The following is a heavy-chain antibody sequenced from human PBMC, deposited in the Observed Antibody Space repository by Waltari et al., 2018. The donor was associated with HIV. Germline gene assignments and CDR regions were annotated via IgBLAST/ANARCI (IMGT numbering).Heavy chain of an antibody. D-gene: IGHD3-22*01. Sequence: QLQIQQWGAGLVKPSETLSLTCAVSGESFTGFYWSFIRQPPGKGLDWIVEIHPSGTTNYNPSLKSRVTLSLQTSKSEFYLTLTSVTAADTAVYYCARRAGHSNGSQRLDHWGQGTLVSVSA. CDR2: IHPSGTT. J-gene: IGHJ4*02. CDR3: ARRAGHSNGSQRLDH. CDR1: GESFTGFY. V-gene: IGHV4-34*01.